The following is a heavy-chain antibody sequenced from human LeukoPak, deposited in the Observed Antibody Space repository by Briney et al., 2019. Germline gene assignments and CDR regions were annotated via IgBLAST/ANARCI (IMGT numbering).Heavy chain of an antibody. CDR3: TRDVVAGLYYYYYYYMDV. CDR2: IRSKAYGGTT. CDR1: GSTFGDYA. Sequence: GGSLRLSCTASGSTFGDYAMSWFRQAPGKGLEWVGFIRSKAYGGTTEYAASVKGRFTISRDDSKSIAHLQMNSPKTEDTAVYYCTRDVVAGLYYYYYYYMDVWGKGTTVTVSS. V-gene: IGHV3-49*03. D-gene: IGHD6-19*01. J-gene: IGHJ6*03.